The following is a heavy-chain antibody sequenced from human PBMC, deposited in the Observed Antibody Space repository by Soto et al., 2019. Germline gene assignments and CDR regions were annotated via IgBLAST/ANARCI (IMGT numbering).Heavy chain of an antibody. CDR2: IDPSDSYT. V-gene: IGHV5-10-1*01. J-gene: IGHJ6*02. D-gene: IGHD6-6*01. CDR1: GYSFTSYW. Sequence: GESLKISCKVSGYSFTSYWISWVRQMPGKGLEWMGRIDPSDSYTNYSPSFQGHVTISADKSISTAYLQWSSLKASDTAMYYCARQGGSSSGDYYYGMDVWGQGTTVTVSS. CDR3: ARQGGSSSGDYYYGMDV.